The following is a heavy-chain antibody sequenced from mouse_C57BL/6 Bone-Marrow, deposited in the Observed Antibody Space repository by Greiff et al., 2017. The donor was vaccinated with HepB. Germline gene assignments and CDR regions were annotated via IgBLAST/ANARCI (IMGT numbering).Heavy chain of an antibody. J-gene: IGHJ1*03. Sequence: QVQLKQPGAELVRPGSSVKLSCKASGYTFTSYWMHWVKQRPIQGLEWIGNIDPSDSETHYNQKFKDKATLTVDKSSSTAYMQLSSLTSEDSAVYYCVLGYYGRYFDVWGTGTTVTVSS. CDR2: IDPSDSET. D-gene: IGHD1-1*01. CDR1: GYTFTSYW. V-gene: IGHV1-52*01. CDR3: VLGYYGRYFDV.